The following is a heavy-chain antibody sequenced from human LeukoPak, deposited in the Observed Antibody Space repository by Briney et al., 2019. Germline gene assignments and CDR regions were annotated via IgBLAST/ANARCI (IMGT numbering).Heavy chain of an antibody. CDR2: IIPIFGTA. D-gene: IGHD3-3*01. CDR1: GGTFSSYA. CDR3: ARAERITIFGVVISPFDY. Sequence: SVKVSCKASGGTFSSYAISWVRQAPGQGLEWMGGIIPIFGTANYAQKFQGRVTITTDESTSTAYMELSSLRSEDTAVYYCARAERITIFGVVISPFDYWGQGTLVTVSS. V-gene: IGHV1-69*05. J-gene: IGHJ4*02.